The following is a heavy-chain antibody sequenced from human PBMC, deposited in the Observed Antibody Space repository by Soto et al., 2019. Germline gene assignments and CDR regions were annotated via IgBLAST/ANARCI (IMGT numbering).Heavy chain of an antibody. D-gene: IGHD4-17*01. CDR1: GYTFTSYG. Sequence: ASLKVSCKASGYTFTSYGISWVRQAPGQGLEWMGWISAYNGNTNYAQKLQGRVTMTTDTSTSTAYMELRSLRSDDTAVYYCAREHLVEGYGPYFDYWGQGTLVTVSS. CDR3: AREHLVEGYGPYFDY. J-gene: IGHJ4*02. CDR2: ISAYNGNT. V-gene: IGHV1-18*01.